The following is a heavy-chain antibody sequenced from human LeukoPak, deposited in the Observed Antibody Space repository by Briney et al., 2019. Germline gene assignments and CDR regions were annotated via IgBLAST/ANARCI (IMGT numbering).Heavy chain of an antibody. J-gene: IGHJ3*02. CDR1: GFTFSSYG. D-gene: IGHD5-18*01. Sequence: QPGGSLRLSCAASGFTFSSYGMPWVLQAPGKGLQWVAFIRYDGSNKYYADSVKGRFTISRDNSKNTLYLQMNSLRAEDTAVYYCAKGSSGYSYALDAFDIWGQGTMVTVSS. CDR3: AKGSSGYSYALDAFDI. CDR2: IRYDGSNK. V-gene: IGHV3-30*02.